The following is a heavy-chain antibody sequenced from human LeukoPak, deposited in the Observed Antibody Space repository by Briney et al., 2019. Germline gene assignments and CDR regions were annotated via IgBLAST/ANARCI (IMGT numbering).Heavy chain of an antibody. D-gene: IGHD1-26*01. CDR3: VRDGELTF. CDR1: GGSISIYY. Sequence: SSETLSLTCTVSGGSISIYYWSWVRQPPGKGLEWIGYIYNSGSTIYNPSLKSRVSISVDTSKNQFSLKLNSVTAADTAVYFCVRDGELTFWSQGTLVTVSS. V-gene: IGHV4-59*01. CDR2: IYNSGST. J-gene: IGHJ4*02.